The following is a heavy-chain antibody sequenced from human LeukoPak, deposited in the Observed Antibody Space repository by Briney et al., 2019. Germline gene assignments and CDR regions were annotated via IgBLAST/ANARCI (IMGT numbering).Heavy chain of an antibody. V-gene: IGHV4-34*01. Sequence: SETLSLTCAVYGGSFSGYYWSWIRQPPGKGLEWIGEINHSGSTNYNPSLKSRVTISVDTSKNQFSLKLSSVTAADTAVYYCARLLDTAMVRRPYNWFDPWGQGTLVTISS. D-gene: IGHD5-18*01. CDR2: INHSGST. CDR1: GGSFSGYY. J-gene: IGHJ5*02. CDR3: ARLLDTAMVRRPYNWFDP.